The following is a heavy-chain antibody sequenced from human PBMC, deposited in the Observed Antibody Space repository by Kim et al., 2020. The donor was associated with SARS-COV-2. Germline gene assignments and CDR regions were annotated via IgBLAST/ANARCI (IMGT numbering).Heavy chain of an antibody. V-gene: IGHV3-21*01. CDR2: ISSSSSYI. CDR3: ARGGIEMPTIPYYSGMDV. CDR1: GFSFSSYS. Sequence: GGSLRLSCAASGFSFSSYSMNWVRQAPGKGLEWVSSISSSSSYIYYADSVKGRFTISRDNAKNSLYLQMNSLRAEDTAVYYCARGGIEMPTIPYYSGMDVWGQGATGTVSS. D-gene: IGHD3-16*01. J-gene: IGHJ6*02.